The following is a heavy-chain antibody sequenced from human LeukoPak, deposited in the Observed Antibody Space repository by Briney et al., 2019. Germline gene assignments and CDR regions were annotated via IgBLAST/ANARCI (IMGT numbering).Heavy chain of an antibody. CDR3: VKVAASGWSWYYFDY. Sequence: PGRSLRLSCAASGFTFSSYAMHWVRQVPGKGLEWVAVISHDGNKKYYADSVKGQFTISRDNSKNTLYLQMSSLRTDDSAVYYCVKVAASGWSWYYFDYWGQGTLVTVSS. J-gene: IGHJ4*02. CDR1: GFTFSSYA. CDR2: ISHDGNKK. D-gene: IGHD6-19*01. V-gene: IGHV3-30*14.